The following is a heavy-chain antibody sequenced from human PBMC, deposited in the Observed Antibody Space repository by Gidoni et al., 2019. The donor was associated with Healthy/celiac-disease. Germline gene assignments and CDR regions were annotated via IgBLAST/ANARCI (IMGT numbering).Heavy chain of an antibody. J-gene: IGHJ4*02. CDR1: GFTFRSYA. CDR2: ISGSGGST. D-gene: IGHD3-10*01. V-gene: IGHV3-23*01. Sequence: EVQLLESGGGLVQPGGSLRLSCAASGFTFRSYALSWVRQAPGKGLEWVSAISGSGGSTYYADSVKGRFTISRDNSKNTLYLQMNSLRAEDTAVYYCANSQPPLWFREFTYYFDYWGQGTLVTVSS. CDR3: ANSQPPLWFREFTYYFDY.